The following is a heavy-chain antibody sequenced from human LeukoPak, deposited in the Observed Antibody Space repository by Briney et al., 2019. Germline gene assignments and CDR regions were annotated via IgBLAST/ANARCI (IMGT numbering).Heavy chain of an antibody. D-gene: IGHD3-22*01. CDR3: AKHEGSYFDKSGYIFEY. Sequence: SDTLSLTCTVSAGSDNSSPYYWGWVRQPPGKGLEWIGSIHYSGNTYYNPSLKSRVTISVDTSRNQFSLKLSSVSAADRGIYYCAKHEGSYFDKSGYIFEYWGQGTLVTVSS. CDR1: AGSDNSSPYY. CDR2: IHYSGNT. V-gene: IGHV4-39*01. J-gene: IGHJ4*02.